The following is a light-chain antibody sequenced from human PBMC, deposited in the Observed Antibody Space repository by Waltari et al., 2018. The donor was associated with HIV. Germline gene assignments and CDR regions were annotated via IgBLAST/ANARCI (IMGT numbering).Light chain of an antibody. CDR2: EVF. CDR1: SSDIGDYDY. Sequence: QSALTQPPSASGSPGQSVTISCTGASSDIGDYDYVSWYQKYPGKAPKLIIYEVFKRPSVVPDRCSGSKSHNTASLTVSGLQADDEADYFCSSYSRTEKLLFGGGTKLTVL. V-gene: IGLV2-8*01. J-gene: IGLJ2*01. CDR3: SSYSRTEKLL.